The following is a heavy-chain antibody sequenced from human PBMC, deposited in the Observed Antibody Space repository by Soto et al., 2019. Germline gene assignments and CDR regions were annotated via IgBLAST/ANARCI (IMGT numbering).Heavy chain of an antibody. CDR2: ISAYNGNT. CDR1: GYTFTSYG. D-gene: IGHD1-26*01. J-gene: IGHJ4*02. V-gene: IGHV1-18*01. CDR3: ATESNAREVLIRPHSDS. Sequence: AWVKVSCKASGYTFTSYGFSWVRQAPGQGLEWMGWISAYNGNTNYAQKLQGRVTMTTDAATSTAYMELQIMRSEDTAMYYCATESNAREVLIRPHSDSWGRG.